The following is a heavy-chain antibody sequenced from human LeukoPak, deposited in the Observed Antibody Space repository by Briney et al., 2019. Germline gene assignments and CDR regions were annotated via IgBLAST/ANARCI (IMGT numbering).Heavy chain of an antibody. CDR1: GFTFGTYG. Sequence: GSLRLSCEASGFTFGTYGMTWVRQAPGKGLEWVPGITGSSTWTYYADSVRGRFTISRDNSKNTLHLQMNNLTADDTAIYYCARELVSLGTGYFDLWGRGTLVTVSS. CDR3: ARELVSLGTGYFDL. D-gene: IGHD7-27*01. J-gene: IGHJ2*01. V-gene: IGHV3-23*01. CDR2: ITGSSTWT.